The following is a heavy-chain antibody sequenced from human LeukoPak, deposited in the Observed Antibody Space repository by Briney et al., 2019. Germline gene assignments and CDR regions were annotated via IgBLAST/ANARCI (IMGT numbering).Heavy chain of an antibody. J-gene: IGHJ4*02. Sequence: SETLSLTCTVSGGSISRYYWTWIRQTPEKGLEWIGYIYFSGSGSTNYNPSLKSRVTISIDVSRNQFSLKLTSVTAADTAVYYCARRVGSTRFDFWGQGSLVTVSS. CDR3: ARRVGSTRFDF. CDR2: IYFSGSGST. CDR1: GGSISRYY. D-gene: IGHD1-26*01. V-gene: IGHV4-59*08.